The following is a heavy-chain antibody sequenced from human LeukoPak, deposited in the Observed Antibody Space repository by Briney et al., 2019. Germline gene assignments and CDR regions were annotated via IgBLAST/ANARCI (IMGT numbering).Heavy chain of an antibody. V-gene: IGHV3-21*01. Sequence: GGSLRLSCAASGFTFSSYSMNWVRQAPGKGLEWASSISSSSSYIYYADSVKGRFTISRDNAKNSLYLQMNSLRAEDTAVYYCARGGSSGWWAFDIWGQGTMVTVSS. CDR3: ARGGSSGWWAFDI. J-gene: IGHJ3*02. D-gene: IGHD6-19*01. CDR1: GFTFSSYS. CDR2: ISSSSSYI.